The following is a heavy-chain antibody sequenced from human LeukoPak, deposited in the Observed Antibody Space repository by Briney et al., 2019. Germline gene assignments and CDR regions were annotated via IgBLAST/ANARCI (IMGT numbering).Heavy chain of an antibody. Sequence: ASVKVSCKASRYTFTSYAMNWVRQAPGQGLEWMGWINTNTGNPTYAQGFTGRFVFSLDTSVSTAYLQISSLKAEDTAVYYCARIYCGGDCYSSFDYYYMDVWGKGTTVTVSS. CDR2: INTNTGNP. V-gene: IGHV7-4-1*02. CDR3: ARIYCGGDCYSSFDYYYMDV. J-gene: IGHJ6*03. CDR1: RYTFTSYA. D-gene: IGHD2-21*02.